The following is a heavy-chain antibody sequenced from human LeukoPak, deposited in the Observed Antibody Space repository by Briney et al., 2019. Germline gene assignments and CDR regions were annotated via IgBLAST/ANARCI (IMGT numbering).Heavy chain of an antibody. Sequence: SETLSLTCTVPCVYLSSYYWSWVRQPPGKGLEWIGYMYYSGSTNYNPSLKSRVTISVDTSKNQFSLKLSSVTAADTAVYYCARSDGPFDHWGQGTLVTVSS. V-gene: IGHV4-59*01. CDR3: ARSDGPFDH. CDR1: CVYLSSYY. D-gene: IGHD5-24*01. J-gene: IGHJ4*02. CDR2: MYYSGST.